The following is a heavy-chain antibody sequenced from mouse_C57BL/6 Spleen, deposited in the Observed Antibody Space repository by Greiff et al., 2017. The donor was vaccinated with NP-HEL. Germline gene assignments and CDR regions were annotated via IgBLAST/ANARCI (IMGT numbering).Heavy chain of an antibody. D-gene: IGHD1-1*01. CDR2: IRLKSDNYAT. CDR1: GFTFSNYW. CDR3: TALYGSYWYFDV. V-gene: IGHV6-3*01. J-gene: IGHJ1*03. Sequence: EVQRVESGGGLVQPGGSMKLSCVASGFTFSNYWMNWVRQSPEKGLEWVAQIRLKSDNYATHYAESVKGRFTISRDDSKSSVYLQMNNLRAEDTGIYYCTALYGSYWYFDVWGTGTTVTVSS.